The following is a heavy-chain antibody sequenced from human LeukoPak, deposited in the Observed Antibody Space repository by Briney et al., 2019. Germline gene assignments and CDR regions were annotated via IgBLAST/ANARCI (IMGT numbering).Heavy chain of an antibody. CDR3: ARDVSRDYTLYSPYYDY. Sequence: GGSLRLSCAASGFTFSSYAMHWVRQAPGKGLEWVAVISYDGSNKYYADSVKGRFTISRDNSKNTLYLQMNSLRAEDTAVYYCARDVSRDYTLYSPYYDYWGQGTLVTVSS. CDR1: GFTFSSYA. J-gene: IGHJ4*02. V-gene: IGHV3-30-3*01. D-gene: IGHD4-11*01. CDR2: ISYDGSNK.